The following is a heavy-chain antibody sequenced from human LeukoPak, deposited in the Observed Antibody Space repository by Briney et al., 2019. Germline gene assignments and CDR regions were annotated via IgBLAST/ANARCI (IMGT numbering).Heavy chain of an antibody. CDR2: IYYSGST. CDR1: GGSISSYY. Sequence: SETLSLTCTVSGGSISSYYWSWIRQPPGKGLEWIGYIYYSGSTNYNPSLTSRVTISVDTSKNQFSLKLSSVTAADTAVYYCARVRKGYFDWLLFDYWGQGTLVTVSS. D-gene: IGHD3-9*01. CDR3: ARVRKGYFDWLLFDY. J-gene: IGHJ4*02. V-gene: IGHV4-59*01.